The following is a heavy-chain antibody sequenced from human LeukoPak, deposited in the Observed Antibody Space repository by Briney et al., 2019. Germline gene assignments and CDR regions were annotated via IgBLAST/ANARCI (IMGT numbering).Heavy chain of an antibody. V-gene: IGHV3-23*01. D-gene: IGHD2-8*02. CDR2: ISDRGSTT. Sequence: GGSLRLSCAASGFSFSSYTMSWVRQAPGQGLEWVSGISDRGSTTYYADSVKGRFTISRENSKNTLYLQMNSLRAEDTAIYYCATYRQVLLPFESWGQGTLVTVSS. CDR3: ATYRQVLLPFES. CDR1: GFSFSSYT. J-gene: IGHJ4*02.